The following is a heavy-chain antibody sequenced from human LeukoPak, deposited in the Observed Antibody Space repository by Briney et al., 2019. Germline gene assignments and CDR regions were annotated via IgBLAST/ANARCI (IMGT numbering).Heavy chain of an antibody. J-gene: IGHJ4*02. V-gene: IGHV1-8*01. D-gene: IGHD3-10*01. CDR2: MNPNSSNP. CDR3: ARGIGFGESRDY. CDR1: GYTFTSYD. Sequence: ASVKVSCKASGYTFTSYDLNWVRQATGQGVEWMGRMNPNSSNPGYPQKFQGRVTMTRNTSISTAYMELSSLRSEDTAVYYCARGIGFGESRDYWGQGTLVTVSS.